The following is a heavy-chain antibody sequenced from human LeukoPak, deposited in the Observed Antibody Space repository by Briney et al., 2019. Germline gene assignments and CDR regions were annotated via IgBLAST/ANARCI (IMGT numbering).Heavy chain of an antibody. CDR3: ARALITTVVTTSGGDI. Sequence: ASVKVACKASGYTFTDYYMHWVRQAPGQGLEWMGWINPNSGDTNYAQQFQGRVTMTRDTSISTAYMELSRLRSDDTAVYYCARALITTVVTTSGGDIWGQGTMVTVSS. CDR2: INPNSGDT. CDR1: GYTFTDYY. J-gene: IGHJ3*02. D-gene: IGHD4-23*01. V-gene: IGHV1-2*02.